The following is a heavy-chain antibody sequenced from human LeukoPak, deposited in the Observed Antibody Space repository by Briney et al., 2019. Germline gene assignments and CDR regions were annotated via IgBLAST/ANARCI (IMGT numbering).Heavy chain of an antibody. V-gene: IGHV4-39*01. J-gene: IGHJ4*03. CDR2: ISYSGST. Sequence: SETLSLTCTVSGGSISSRPYDWGWIRQPPGKGLEYIGSISYSGSTYYNPSLRSRVTISVDTSSNQFSLKLSSVTAADTAVYYCARHLSQGDGTKRGFYYWGQGALVTVSS. CDR3: ARHLSQGDGTKRGFYY. D-gene: IGHD5-24*01. CDR1: GGSISSRPYD.